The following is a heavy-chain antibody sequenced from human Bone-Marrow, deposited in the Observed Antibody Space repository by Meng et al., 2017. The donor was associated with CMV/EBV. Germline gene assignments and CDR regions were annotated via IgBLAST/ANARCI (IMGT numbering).Heavy chain of an antibody. CDR1: GGTFSSYA. V-gene: IGHV1-69*05. J-gene: IGHJ5*02. CDR2: IIPIFGTA. D-gene: IGHD5-12*01. Sequence: SVKVSCKASGGTFSSYAISWVRQAPGQGLEWMGGIIPIFGTANYAQKFQGRVTITTDESTSTVYMELSSLRSEDTAVYYCARDGDIVGNPWGQGTLVTVSS. CDR3: ARDGDIVGNP.